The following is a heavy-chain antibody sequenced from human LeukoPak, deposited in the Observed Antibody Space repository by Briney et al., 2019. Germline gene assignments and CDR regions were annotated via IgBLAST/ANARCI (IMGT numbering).Heavy chain of an antibody. J-gene: IGHJ4*02. CDR2: IYYSGST. Sequence: SETLSLTCTVSGGSISSGGYYWSWIRQHPGKGLEWIGYIYYSGSTYYNPSLKSRVTISVDTSKNQFSLKLSSVTAADTAVYYCAREDLPGGVFDYWGQGTLVTVSS. V-gene: IGHV4-31*03. D-gene: IGHD3-10*01. CDR3: AREDLPGGVFDY. CDR1: GGSISSGGYY.